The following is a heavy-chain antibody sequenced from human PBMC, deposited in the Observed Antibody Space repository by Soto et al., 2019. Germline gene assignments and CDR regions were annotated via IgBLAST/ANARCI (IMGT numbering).Heavy chain of an antibody. V-gene: IGHV4-34*01. CDR2: INHGGST. D-gene: IGHD6-13*01. Sequence: SETLSSPALSMGGPSWVTTGGGSSRPQGRAWSGLGEINHGGSTNYNPSLKSRLTISVDTSNNQFSLKLDSVTAADTAVYYCATSVAAAGYYYGMDVWGQGTTVTVSS. CDR1: GGPSWVTT. J-gene: IGHJ6*02. CDR3: ATSVAAAGYYYGMDV.